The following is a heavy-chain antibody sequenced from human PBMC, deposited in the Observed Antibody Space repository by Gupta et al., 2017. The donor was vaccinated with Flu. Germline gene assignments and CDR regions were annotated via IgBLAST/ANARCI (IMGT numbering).Heavy chain of an antibody. Sequence: EVQLVESGGGVVQPGGSLSLSCAASGFTFSTYELNWVRQAPGKGREWVSYISVIGSTRYDADSVKGRFTISRDNAKNSLYLQINSLRAEDAAVYYCARLIPSSWYFDYWGQGTLVTGSS. CDR3: ARLIPSSWYFDY. CDR2: ISVIGSTR. CDR1: GFTFSTYE. V-gene: IGHV3-48*03. D-gene: IGHD6-13*01. J-gene: IGHJ4*02.